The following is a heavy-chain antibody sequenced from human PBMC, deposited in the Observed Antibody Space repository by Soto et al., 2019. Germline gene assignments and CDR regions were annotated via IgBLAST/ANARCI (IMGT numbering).Heavy chain of an antibody. CDR1: GDSISAYS. Sequence: SETLSLTCTVSGDSISAYSWSWVRQPPGKGLEWIGNIHYNGNTKYNPSLKSRVTMSVDTSKNQFSLKLSSVTAADTAVYYCSRGIAVAVPNISGQGTMVPVS. CDR2: IHYNGNT. D-gene: IGHD6-19*01. CDR3: SRGIAVAVPNI. J-gene: IGHJ3*02. V-gene: IGHV4-59*01.